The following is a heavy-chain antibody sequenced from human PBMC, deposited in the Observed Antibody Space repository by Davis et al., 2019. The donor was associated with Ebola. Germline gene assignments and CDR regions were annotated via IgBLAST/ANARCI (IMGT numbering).Heavy chain of an antibody. CDR2: IKQDGSEK. D-gene: IGHD1-26*01. V-gene: IGHV3-7*03. CDR1: GFSISTYW. J-gene: IGHJ6*02. Sequence: GESLKISCAASGFSISTYWMSWVRQAPGKGLEWVANIKQDGSEKYYVDSVKGRFTISRDNAKNSLYLQMNSLGAEDTAVYYCARGRMGAPNYFYYYGMDVWGQGTTVTVSS. CDR3: ARGRMGAPNYFYYYGMDV.